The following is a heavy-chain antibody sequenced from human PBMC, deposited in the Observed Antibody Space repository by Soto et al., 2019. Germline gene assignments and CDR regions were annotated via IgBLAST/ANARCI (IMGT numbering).Heavy chain of an antibody. V-gene: IGHV3-74*01. J-gene: IGHJ4*02. Sequence: EVQLGESGGGLVQPGGSLRLSCAASGFTFSSYWMHWVRQAPGKGLVWVSRINSGGSSTDYADSVKGRFTISRDNTKTTLYLQMNSLRAEDTAVYYCARDSGSYADYWGQGTLVTVSS. D-gene: IGHD1-26*01. CDR1: GFTFSSYW. CDR2: INSGGSST. CDR3: ARDSGSYADY.